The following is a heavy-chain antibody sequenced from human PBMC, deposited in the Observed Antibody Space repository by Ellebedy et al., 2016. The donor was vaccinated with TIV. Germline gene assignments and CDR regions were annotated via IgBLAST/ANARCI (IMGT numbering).Heavy chain of an antibody. D-gene: IGHD5-18*01. V-gene: IGHV3-21*04. CDR2: ISRSSSYI. J-gene: IGHJ6*02. CDR1: GFTFSSYS. Sequence: GESLKISCAASGFTFSSYSLNWVRQAPGKGLEWVSSISRSSSYIYYADSVRGRFTHSRDNAKNSLYLQINSLRAEDTAVYYCAREGDTAMVHGMDVWGQGTTVTVSS. CDR3: AREGDTAMVHGMDV.